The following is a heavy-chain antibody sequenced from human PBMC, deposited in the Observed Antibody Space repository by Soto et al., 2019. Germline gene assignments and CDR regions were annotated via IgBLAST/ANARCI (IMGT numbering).Heavy chain of an antibody. J-gene: IGHJ4*02. CDR3: LRGNSGYGNFDY. CDR1: GFTFSSYW. D-gene: IGHD5-12*01. CDR2: IKGDGSET. V-gene: IGHV3-74*01. Sequence: GGSLRLSCAASGFTFSSYWMHWVRQAPGKGLVWVSRIKGDGSETNYADSVKGRFTISRDNAKNTLYLQLNSLRAEDTAVYYCLRGNSGYGNFDYWGQGTRVTVSS.